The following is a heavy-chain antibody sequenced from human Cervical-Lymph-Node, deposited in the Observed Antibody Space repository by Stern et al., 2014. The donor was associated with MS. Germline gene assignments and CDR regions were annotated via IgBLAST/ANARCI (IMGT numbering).Heavy chain of an antibody. V-gene: IGHV3-23*04. CDR3: AKDRNGDYVNWFDS. J-gene: IGHJ5*01. D-gene: IGHD4-17*01. CDR2: ISLSDDVT. CDR1: GFSFNNYA. Sequence: EVQLVESGGRFVQPGGSLRLSCVASGFSFNNYAMSWVRQAPGKVLEWVSAISLSDDVTYYADSVKGRFTISRDNFKNTFFLQMNRLRADDTAIYYCAKDRNGDYVNWFDSWGQGTLVTVSS.